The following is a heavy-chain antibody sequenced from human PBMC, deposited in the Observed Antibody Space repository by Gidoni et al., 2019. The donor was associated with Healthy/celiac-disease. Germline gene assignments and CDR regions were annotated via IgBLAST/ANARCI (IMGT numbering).Heavy chain of an antibody. CDR2: ISGSGGST. CDR3: AKDTGFATRWLQDY. V-gene: IGHV3-23*01. CDR1: GFTFISYA. Sequence: EVQLLESGGGLVQPGGSLSLSCAASGFTFISYAISWVRQAPGKGLEWASAISGSGGSTYYADSVKGRFTISRDNSKNTLYLQMNSLRAEDTAVYYCAKDTGFATRWLQDYWGQGTLVTVSS. J-gene: IGHJ4*02. D-gene: IGHD5-12*01.